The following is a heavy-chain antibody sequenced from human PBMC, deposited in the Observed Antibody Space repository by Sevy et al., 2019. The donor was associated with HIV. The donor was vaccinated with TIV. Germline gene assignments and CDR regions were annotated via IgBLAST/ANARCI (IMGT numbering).Heavy chain of an antibody. CDR1: GFTFSSYR. J-gene: IGHJ6*02. Sequence: GGSLRLSCAASGFTFSSYRMNWVRQAPGKGLEWLSYIDSSSSNRYYAESVKGRFTVSSDNAKKSLYVQMNSLRGEDTVVYYCAREGGYTDQGMDVWGQGTTVTVSS. CDR3: AREGGYTDQGMDV. V-gene: IGHV3-48*01. CDR2: IDSSSSNR. D-gene: IGHD5-12*01.